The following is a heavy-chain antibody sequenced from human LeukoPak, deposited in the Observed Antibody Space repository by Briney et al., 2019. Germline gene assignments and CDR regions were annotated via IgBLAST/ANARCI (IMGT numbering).Heavy chain of an antibody. CDR3: GRAFPPLRTSSAGDL. Sequence: GGSLRLSCSASGFSFSDYDMNWVRQAPGKGLEWVSAISGRSSHIYYGESVKGRFTISRDNAKNSMYLQMDSLGVADTAGYYCGRAFPPLRTSSAGDLWGQGTPVIVSS. CDR2: ISGRSSHI. CDR1: GFSFSDYD. V-gene: IGHV3-21*01. J-gene: IGHJ6*02. D-gene: IGHD6-25*01.